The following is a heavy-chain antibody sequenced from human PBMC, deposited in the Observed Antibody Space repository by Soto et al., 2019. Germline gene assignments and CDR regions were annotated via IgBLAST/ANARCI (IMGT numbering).Heavy chain of an antibody. D-gene: IGHD2-15*01. Sequence: GGSLRLSCAASGGPVSNHYMTWVRQAPGKGLQWVSLIYSSGSTYYGDSVKGRFTISRDNSRNILSLQMSSLRAEDTAVYYCARGRCGGGNCYAIDDALDIWGQGTMVTVSS. CDR2: IYSSGST. J-gene: IGHJ3*02. V-gene: IGHV3-53*01. CDR3: ARGRCGGGNCYAIDDALDI. CDR1: GGPVSNHY.